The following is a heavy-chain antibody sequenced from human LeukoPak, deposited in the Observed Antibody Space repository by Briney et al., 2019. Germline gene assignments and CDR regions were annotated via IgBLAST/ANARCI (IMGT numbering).Heavy chain of an antibody. CDR3: ARQTGSGLFILP. V-gene: IGHV4-4*02. CDR1: GGSISSSNW. D-gene: IGHD3/OR15-3a*01. CDR2: IYHSGST. Sequence: TSGTLSLTCAVSGGSISSSNWWSWVRQPPGKGLEWIGEIYHSGSTNYNPSLKSRVTISVDKSKNQFSLMLSSVTAADTAVYYCARQTGSGLFILPGGQGTLVTVSS. J-gene: IGHJ4*02.